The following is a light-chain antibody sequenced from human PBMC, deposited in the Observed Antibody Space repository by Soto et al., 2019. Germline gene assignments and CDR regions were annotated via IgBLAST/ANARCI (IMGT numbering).Light chain of an antibody. CDR3: QYYDSSLSGSV. J-gene: IGLJ2*01. V-gene: IGLV1-40*01. Sequence: QSVLTQPHSVSGAPGQRVTLSCTGSSSNIGAGYDVHWYQQLPGTAPKLIIYGNSNRPSGVPDRFSGSKSGTSASLAITGLQSQDEADYSCQYYDSSLSGSVFGGGTKLTVL. CDR1: SSNIGAGYD. CDR2: GNS.